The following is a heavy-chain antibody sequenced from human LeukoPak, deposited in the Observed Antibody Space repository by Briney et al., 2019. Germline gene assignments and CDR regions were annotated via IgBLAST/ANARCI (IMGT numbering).Heavy chain of an antibody. J-gene: IGHJ4*02. CDR3: ARDPAAAGLTHFDY. V-gene: IGHV3-23*01. CDR1: GFTVSSNY. D-gene: IGHD6-13*01. Sequence: GGSLRLSCAASGFTVSSNYMSWVRQAPGKGLEWVSAISGSGGSTYYADSVKGRFTISRDNSKNTLYLQMNTLRAEDTAVYYCARDPAAAGLTHFDYWGQGTLVTVSS. CDR2: ISGSGGST.